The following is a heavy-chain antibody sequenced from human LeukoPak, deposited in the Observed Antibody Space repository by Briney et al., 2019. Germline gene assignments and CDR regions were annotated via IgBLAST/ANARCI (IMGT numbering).Heavy chain of an antibody. V-gene: IGHV3-20*04. CDR2: INWHGGRT. CDR3: ARDGVSGYGLGSKYSDYFDY. J-gene: IGHJ4*02. Sequence: GAYLRLSGAASGFTFDDYGMSWARQAARKGLEWVSVINWHGGRTGYADSVKGRFTIARDKAKQSLQLQMDSRRAEDTALYYCARDGVSGYGLGSKYSDYFDYWGEGTLVTVSS. D-gene: IGHD3-10*01. CDR1: GFTFDDYG.